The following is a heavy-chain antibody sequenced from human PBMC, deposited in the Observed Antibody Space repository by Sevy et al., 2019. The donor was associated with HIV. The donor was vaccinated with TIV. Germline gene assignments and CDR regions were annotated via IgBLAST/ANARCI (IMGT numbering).Heavy chain of an antibody. D-gene: IGHD1-1*01. J-gene: IGHJ4*02. CDR1: GFTFNNYW. V-gene: IGHV3-7*03. CDR3: ARSWDYWVQIGY. Sequence: GESLKISCAASGFTFNNYWMTWVRQAPGKGLEWVANIKQDGSDKYYMESVKGRFNISRDKTKNSLYLQLNSLRAEDTAVYYCARSWDYWVQIGYWGQGTLVTVSS. CDR2: IKQDGSDK.